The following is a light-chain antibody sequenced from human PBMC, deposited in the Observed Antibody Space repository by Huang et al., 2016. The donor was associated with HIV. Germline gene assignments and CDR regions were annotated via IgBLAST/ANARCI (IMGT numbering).Light chain of an antibody. CDR2: GAS. CDR3: QQYGSSPPKLT. V-gene: IGKV3-20*01. Sequence: EIVLTQSPGTLSLSPGERATLSCRASQSVDSSSLAWYQQKPGQAPRLLIYGASSRATDIPDRFSGSGSGTDFTLTISRLEPEDFAVYYCQQYGSSPPKLTFGGGTKVEMK. CDR1: QSVDSSS. J-gene: IGKJ4*01.